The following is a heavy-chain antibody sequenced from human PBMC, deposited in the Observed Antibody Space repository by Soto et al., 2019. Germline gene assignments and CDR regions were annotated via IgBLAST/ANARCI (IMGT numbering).Heavy chain of an antibody. D-gene: IGHD3-10*01. CDR1: GFTFSSYA. CDR3: ARGSGSYYRGWFDP. Sequence: QVQLVESGGGVVQPGRSLRLSCAASGFTFSSYAMHWVRQAPGKGLEWVAVISYDGSNKYYSDSVKGRFTISRDNSKNTLYLQMNSLSAEDTAVYYCARGSGSYYRGWFDPWGQGTLVTVSS. J-gene: IGHJ5*02. CDR2: ISYDGSNK. V-gene: IGHV3-30-3*01.